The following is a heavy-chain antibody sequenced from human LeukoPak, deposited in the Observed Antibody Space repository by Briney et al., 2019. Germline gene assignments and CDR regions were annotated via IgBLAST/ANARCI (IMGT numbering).Heavy chain of an antibody. CDR3: ARVHRIAAGAFYDY. CDR1: GYTCTSYA. D-gene: IGHD6-13*01. Sequence: SVKVSCKAAGYTCTSYAMNWGREAAGQGDEWMGCLHPNSGNPTYAHPFTGRFVFSLVTSVSTPYLQISSLKAEDTAVYYCARVHRIAAGAFYDYWGQGTLVTVSS. V-gene: IGHV7-4-1*02. CDR2: LHPNSGNP. J-gene: IGHJ4*02.